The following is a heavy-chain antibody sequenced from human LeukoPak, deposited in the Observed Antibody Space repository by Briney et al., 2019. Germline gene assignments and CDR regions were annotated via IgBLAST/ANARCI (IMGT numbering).Heavy chain of an antibody. V-gene: IGHV3-43*02. CDR1: GFTFDDYA. D-gene: IGHD5-18*01. CDR2: ISGDGDGT. Sequence: PGGSLRLSCAASGFTFDDYAMHWVRQAPGKGLEWVSLISGDGDGTYYADSVKGRFTISRDNSKNSLYLQMNSQRTEDTALYYCAKDRIMAYQDTADAFDICGQGTMVTVSS. CDR3: AKDRIMAYQDTADAFDI. J-gene: IGHJ3*02.